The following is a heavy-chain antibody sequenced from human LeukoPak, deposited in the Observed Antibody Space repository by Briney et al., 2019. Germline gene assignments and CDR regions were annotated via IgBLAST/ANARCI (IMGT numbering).Heavy chain of an antibody. CDR3: AKDSRPLGIVVVRVLDY. D-gene: IGHD3-22*01. Sequence: GGSLRLSCAASGFTFSSYGMSWVRQAPGKGLEWVSAISGSGGSTYYADSVKGRFTISRDNSKNTLYLQMNSLRAEDTAVYYCAKDSRPLGIVVVRVLDYWGQGTLVTVSS. J-gene: IGHJ4*02. V-gene: IGHV3-23*01. CDR1: GFTFSSYG. CDR2: ISGSGGST.